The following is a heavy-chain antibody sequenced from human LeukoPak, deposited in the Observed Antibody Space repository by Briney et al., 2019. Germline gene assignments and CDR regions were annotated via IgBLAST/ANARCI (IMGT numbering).Heavy chain of an antibody. CDR1: GFTFSSYS. Sequence: GGSLRLSCAASGFTFSSYSMNWVHQAPGKGLEWVSSISSSSSYIYYADSVRGRFTISRDNAKNSLYLQMNSLRAEDTAVYYCARGASSSWSYTFDFWGQGTLVTVSS. CDR2: ISSSSSYI. J-gene: IGHJ4*02. D-gene: IGHD6-13*01. CDR3: ARGASSSWSYTFDF. V-gene: IGHV3-21*01.